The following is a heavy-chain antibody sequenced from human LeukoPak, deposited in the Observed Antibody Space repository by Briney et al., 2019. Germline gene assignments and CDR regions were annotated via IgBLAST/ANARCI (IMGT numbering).Heavy chain of an antibody. D-gene: IGHD3-10*01. CDR1: GGSISSYY. CDR2: IYYSGST. CDR3: ASKTYYYGSGTAEALYYFDY. V-gene: IGHV4-59*01. Sequence: SETLSLTCTVSGGSISSYYWSWIRQPPGKGLEWIGYIYYSGSTNYNPSLKSRVTISVDTSKNQFSLKLSSVTAADTAVYYCASKTYYYGSGTAEALYYFDYWGQGTLVTVSP. J-gene: IGHJ4*02.